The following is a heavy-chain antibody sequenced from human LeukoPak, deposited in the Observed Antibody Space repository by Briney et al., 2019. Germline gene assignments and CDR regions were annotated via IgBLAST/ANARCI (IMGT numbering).Heavy chain of an antibody. J-gene: IGHJ4*02. D-gene: IGHD3-9*01. CDR1: GFTFSSYV. Sequence: PGGSLRLSCAASGFTFSSYVMSWVRQAPGKGLEWVPGISGSGDGTFYADSVKGRFTISRDKSKNTLYLQVNSLRAEDTAVYYCAKSAADWYLSYFDSWGQGTLVTVSS. V-gene: IGHV3-23*01. CDR3: AKSAADWYLSYFDS. CDR2: ISGSGDGT.